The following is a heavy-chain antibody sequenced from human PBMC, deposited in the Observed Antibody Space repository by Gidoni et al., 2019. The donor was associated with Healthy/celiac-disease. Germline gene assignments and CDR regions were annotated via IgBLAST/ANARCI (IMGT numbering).Heavy chain of an antibody. D-gene: IGHD3-10*01. J-gene: IGHJ4*02. CDR1: GGSFRGYY. CDR2: INHSGST. Sequence: QVQLQQWGAGLLKPSETLSLTCPVYGGSFRGYYWSWIRQPPGKGLEWIGEINHSGSTNYNPSLKSRVTISVDTSKNQFSLKLSSVTAADTAVYYCARGNGSGSYQYYFDYWGQGTLVTVSS. V-gene: IGHV4-34*01. CDR3: ARGNGSGSYQYYFDY.